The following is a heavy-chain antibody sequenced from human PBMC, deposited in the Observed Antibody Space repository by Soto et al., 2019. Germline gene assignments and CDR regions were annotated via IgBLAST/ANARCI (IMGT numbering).Heavy chain of an antibody. J-gene: IGHJ6*02. CDR1: GYTFTSYY. CDR3: ARGGRIVDTGIGYYYYHAMDV. V-gene: IGHV1-46*01. D-gene: IGHD5-18*01. Sequence: QVQLVQSGAEVKKPGASVKASYKASGYTFTSYYIHWVRQAPGQGLEWMGIFNPTGDTASYAQKLQGRVTMTRDTSTGTAYMELGSLRSEDTAVYYCARGGRIVDTGIGYYYYHAMDVWGQGTTVTVS. CDR2: FNPTGDTA.